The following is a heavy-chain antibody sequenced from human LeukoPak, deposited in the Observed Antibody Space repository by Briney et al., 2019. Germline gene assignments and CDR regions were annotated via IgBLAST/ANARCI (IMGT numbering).Heavy chain of an antibody. V-gene: IGHV1-8*02. CDR2: MNPNSGNT. J-gene: IGHJ5*02. CDR3: ACDYYDSSGYYIDP. CDR1: GGTFSSYA. D-gene: IGHD3-22*01. Sequence: ASVKVSCKASGGTFSSYAISWVRQATGQGLEWMGWMNPNSGNTGYAQKFQGRVTMTRNTSISTAYMELSSLRSEDTAVYYCACDYYDSSGYYIDPWGQGTLVTVSS.